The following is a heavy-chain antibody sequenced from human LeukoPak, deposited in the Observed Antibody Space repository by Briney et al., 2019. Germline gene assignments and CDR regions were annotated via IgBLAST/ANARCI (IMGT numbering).Heavy chain of an antibody. V-gene: IGHV4-34*01. Sequence: SETLSLTCAVYGGSFSGYYWSWIRQPPGKGLEWIGEINHSGSTNYNPSLKSRVTISVDTSNNQFSLKLSSVTAADTAVYYCARGARELVRSYYYYYYMDVWGKGTTVTVSS. D-gene: IGHD6-13*01. CDR1: GGSFSGYY. CDR3: ARGARELVRSYYYYYYMDV. J-gene: IGHJ6*03. CDR2: INHSGST.